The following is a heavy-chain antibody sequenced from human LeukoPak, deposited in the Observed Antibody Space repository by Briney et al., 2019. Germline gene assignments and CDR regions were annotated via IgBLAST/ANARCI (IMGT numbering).Heavy chain of an antibody. Sequence: GGSLRRIRAASGFTFSNFAIAWVRQAPGKGLEWVSSIVGSSSTYYADSLKGRFTISRDNAKNSLYLQMNSLRAEDTAVYYCARIGAGASRDYWGQGTPVTVSS. CDR2: IVGSSST. CDR1: GFTFSNFA. D-gene: IGHD6-13*01. V-gene: IGHV3-21*01. J-gene: IGHJ4*02. CDR3: ARIGAGASRDY.